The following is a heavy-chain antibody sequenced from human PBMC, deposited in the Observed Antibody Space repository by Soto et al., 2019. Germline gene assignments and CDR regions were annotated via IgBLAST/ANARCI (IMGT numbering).Heavy chain of an antibody. J-gene: IGHJ6*02. D-gene: IGHD1-7*01. CDR1: GFTFDDYT. V-gene: IGHV3-43*01. Sequence: GGSLRLSCAASGFTFDDYTMHWVRQAPGKGLEWVSLISWDGGSTYYADSVKGRFTISRDNSKNSLYLQMNSLRTEDTALYYCAKGLVNWNFPDYYYGMDVWGQGTTVTVS. CDR2: ISWDGGST. CDR3: AKGLVNWNFPDYYYGMDV.